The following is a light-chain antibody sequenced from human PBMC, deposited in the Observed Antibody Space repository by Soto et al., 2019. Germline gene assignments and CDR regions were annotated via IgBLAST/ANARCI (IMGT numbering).Light chain of an antibody. Sequence: QLVLTQSPSASASLGASVKLTCTLSSGHSSYAIAWHQQQPEKGPRSLMKLNSDGSHNKGDGIPDRFSGSSSGAERYLTICSLQSEDEADYYCQTWGTGTPVVFGGGTKLTVL. V-gene: IGLV4-69*01. CDR1: SGHSSYA. J-gene: IGLJ2*01. CDR3: QTWGTGTPVV. CDR2: LNSDGSH.